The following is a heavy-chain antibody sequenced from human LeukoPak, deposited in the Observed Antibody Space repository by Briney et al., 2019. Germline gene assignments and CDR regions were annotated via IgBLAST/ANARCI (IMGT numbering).Heavy chain of an antibody. V-gene: IGHV3-30*02. Sequence: GGSPRLSCAASGFTFSNFGMHWVRQAPGKGLEWVAFIRYDGSNKYYADSVKGRFTISRDNSKNTLYLQMNSLRGEDTAVYYCAKDGDTMSGTYYYDMDVWGKGTTVTIS. J-gene: IGHJ6*03. CDR3: AKDGDTMSGTYYYDMDV. CDR2: IRYDGSNK. CDR1: GFTFSNFG. D-gene: IGHD1-26*01.